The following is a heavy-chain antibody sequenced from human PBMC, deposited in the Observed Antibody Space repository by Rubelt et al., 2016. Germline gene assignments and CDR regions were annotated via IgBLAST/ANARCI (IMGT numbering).Heavy chain of an antibody. D-gene: IGHD3-16*02. CDR3: ARASSPYYDYVWGSYRYVDYFDY. J-gene: IGHJ4*02. Sequence: WSWIRQPPGKGLEWIGYIYYSGSTNYNPSLKSRVTISVDTSKNQFSLKLSSVTAADTAVYYCARASSPYYDYVWGSYRYVDYFDYWGQGTLVTVSS. V-gene: IGHV4-59*01. CDR2: IYYSGST.